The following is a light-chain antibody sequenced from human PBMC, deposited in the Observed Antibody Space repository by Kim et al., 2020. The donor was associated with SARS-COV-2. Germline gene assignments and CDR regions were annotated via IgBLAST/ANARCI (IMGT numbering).Light chain of an antibody. V-gene: IGKV1-39*01. CDR3: QQTYRLAS. J-gene: IGKJ4*01. CDR1: DTVVTY. Sequence: RSASVGDRVTITCRASDTVVTYLNWYQQKPGKAPRLLIYAASKLQTGVPSRFSGRGSGTHFTLTINSLQPDDFATYYCQQTYRLASFGAGTKVEI. CDR2: AAS.